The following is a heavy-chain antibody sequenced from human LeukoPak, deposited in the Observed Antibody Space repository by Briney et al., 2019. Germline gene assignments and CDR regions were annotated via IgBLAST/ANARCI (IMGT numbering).Heavy chain of an antibody. D-gene: IGHD2-15*01. Sequence: ASVKVSCKASGGTFSSYGISWVRQAPGQGLEWMGWISVYNGNTNYAQKLQGRVTMTTDTSTSTAYMELRSLRSDDTAVYYCARVVARPYYYYYMDVWGKGTTVTVSS. CDR3: ARVVARPYYYYYMDV. CDR2: ISVYNGNT. CDR1: GGTFSSYG. V-gene: IGHV1-18*01. J-gene: IGHJ6*03.